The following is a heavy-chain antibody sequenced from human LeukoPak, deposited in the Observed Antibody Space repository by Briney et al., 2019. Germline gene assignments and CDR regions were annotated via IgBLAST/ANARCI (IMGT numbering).Heavy chain of an antibody. CDR3: ATDGDILTGYLDY. J-gene: IGHJ4*02. V-gene: IGHV1-2*02. Sequence: ASVKVSCKASGYTFTDYFLHWVRQAPGQGLEWMGWINPNGGGTYYAQKFQGRVTMTRDTSIITAYMELSRLRSDDTAVYYCATDGDILTGYLDYWGQGTLVTVSS. CDR2: INPNGGGT. CDR1: GYTFTDYF. D-gene: IGHD3-9*01.